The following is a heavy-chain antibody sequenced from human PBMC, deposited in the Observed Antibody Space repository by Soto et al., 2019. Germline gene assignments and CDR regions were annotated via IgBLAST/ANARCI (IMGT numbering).Heavy chain of an antibody. CDR2: IYYSGST. D-gene: IGHD5-18*01. Sequence: SETLSLTCTVSGGSISSYYWSWIRQPPGKGLEWIGYIYYSGSTNYNPSLKSRVTISVDTSKNQFSLKLSSVTAADTAVYYCARVGVSDTAMVGYYYGMDVWGQGTTVTVSS. V-gene: IGHV4-59*01. CDR1: GGSISSYY. CDR3: ARVGVSDTAMVGYYYGMDV. J-gene: IGHJ6*02.